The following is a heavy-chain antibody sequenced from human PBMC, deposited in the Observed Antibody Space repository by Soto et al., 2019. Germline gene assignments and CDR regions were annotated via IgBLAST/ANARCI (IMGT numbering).Heavy chain of an antibody. CDR3: AKGRGGSGSLTPRVDF. CDR1: GFTFNNYA. Sequence: EVQLLESGGGLVQPGGSLRLSCAASGFTFNNYAMTWVRQAPGKGLEWVSAISGGGDTTSYADSVKVRFTVSRDGSKNTLYLQMSSLRPADTALYYCAKGRGGSGSLTPRVDFWGQGTLVTVSS. D-gene: IGHD3-10*01. J-gene: IGHJ4*02. V-gene: IGHV3-23*01. CDR2: ISGGGDTT.